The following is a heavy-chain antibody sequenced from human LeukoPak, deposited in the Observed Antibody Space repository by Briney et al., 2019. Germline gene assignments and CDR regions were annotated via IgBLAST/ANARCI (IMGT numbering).Heavy chain of an antibody. CDR2: IYYSGST. Sequence: SETLSLTCTVSGYFISSGYYWGWIRQPPGKGLEWIGSIYYSGSTYYNPSLKSRVTISVDTSKNQFSLKLSSVTAADTAVYYCARQLLSWFDPWGQGTLVTISS. J-gene: IGHJ5*02. CDR1: GYFISSGYY. V-gene: IGHV4-38-2*02. D-gene: IGHD2-2*01. CDR3: ARQLLSWFDP.